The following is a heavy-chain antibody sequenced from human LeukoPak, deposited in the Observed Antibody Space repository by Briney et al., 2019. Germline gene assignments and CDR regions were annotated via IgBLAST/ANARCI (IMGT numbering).Heavy chain of an antibody. CDR3: ARVYYGSGSYYYGMDV. CDR2: INSDGSST. D-gene: IGHD3-10*01. CDR1: GFTFSSYW. Sequence: GGSLRLSCAASGFTFSSYWMHWVRQAPGKGLVWVSRINSDGSSTSYADSVKGRFTISRDNAKNTLYLQMNSLRAEDTAVYYCARVYYGSGSYYYGMDVWGQGTTVTVSS. V-gene: IGHV3-74*01. J-gene: IGHJ6*02.